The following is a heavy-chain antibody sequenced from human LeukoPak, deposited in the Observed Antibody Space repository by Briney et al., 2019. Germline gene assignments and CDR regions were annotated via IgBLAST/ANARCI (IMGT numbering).Heavy chain of an antibody. CDR3: AKVSEMVVVVAATLFDY. CDR2: ISGGGGVT. D-gene: IGHD2-15*01. Sequence: GGSLRLSCAASGFTFSSYGVAWVRQAPGKGLEWVSSISGGGGVTYYADSVKGRFTISRDNSKNTLYLQMNSLRAEDTAVYYCAKVSEMVVVVAATLFDYWGQGTLVTVSS. V-gene: IGHV3-23*01. CDR1: GFTFSSYG. J-gene: IGHJ4*02.